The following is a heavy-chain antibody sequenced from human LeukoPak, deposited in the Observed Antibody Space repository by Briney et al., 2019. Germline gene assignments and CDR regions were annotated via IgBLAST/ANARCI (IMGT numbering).Heavy chain of an antibody. CDR1: GYTFTNYG. CDR3: ARARLGYCSGGSCRTRSFDY. V-gene: IGHV1-2*02. CDR2: INPNSGGT. D-gene: IGHD2-15*01. J-gene: IGHJ4*02. Sequence: ASVRVSCKASGYTFTNYGITWVRQAPGQGLEWMGWINPNSGGTNYAQKFQGRVTMTRDTSISTAYMELSRLRSDDTAVYYCARARLGYCSGGSCRTRSFDYWGQGTLVTVSS.